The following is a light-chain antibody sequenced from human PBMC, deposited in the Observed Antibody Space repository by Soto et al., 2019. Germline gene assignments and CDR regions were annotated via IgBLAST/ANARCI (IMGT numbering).Light chain of an antibody. Sequence: DIQMTQSPSSLSASVGDRVTITCRASQSISSYLNWYQQKPGKAPKLLIYAASSLQSGVPSRFSGSGSGTDFTLTIISLQPEDFATYYCQQRYITLWTFGQGTKVEIK. CDR1: QSISSY. V-gene: IGKV1-39*01. J-gene: IGKJ1*01. CDR2: AAS. CDR3: QQRYITLWT.